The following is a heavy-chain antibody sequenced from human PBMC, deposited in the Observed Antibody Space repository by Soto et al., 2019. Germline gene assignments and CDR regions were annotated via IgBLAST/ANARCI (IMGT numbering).Heavy chain of an antibody. D-gene: IGHD1-1*01. CDR2: IYDSGST. V-gene: IGHV4-39*01. CDR1: GGSISSSSYY. Sequence: QLQLQESGPGLVKPSETLSLTCTVSGGSISSSSYYWGWIRQPPGKGLEWIGSIYDSGSTYYNPSLKSRVTISVDTSKNQLSLKLSSVTAADTAVYYCARQGGYDLDWYFDRWGRGTLVTVSS. J-gene: IGHJ2*01. CDR3: ARQGGYDLDWYFDR.